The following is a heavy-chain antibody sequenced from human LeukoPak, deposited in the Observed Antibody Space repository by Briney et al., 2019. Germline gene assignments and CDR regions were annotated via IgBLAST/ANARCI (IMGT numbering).Heavy chain of an antibody. CDR3: ARLNYYDSSGYYGDDY. CDR2: INHSGST. CDR1: GGSFSGYY. Sequence: SETLSLTCAVYGGSFSGYYWSWIRQPPGKGLEWIGEINHSGSTNYNPSLKSRVTISVDTSKNQFSLKLSSVTAADTAVYYCARLNYYDSSGYYGDDYWGQGTLVTVSS. D-gene: IGHD3-22*01. J-gene: IGHJ4*02. V-gene: IGHV4-34*01.